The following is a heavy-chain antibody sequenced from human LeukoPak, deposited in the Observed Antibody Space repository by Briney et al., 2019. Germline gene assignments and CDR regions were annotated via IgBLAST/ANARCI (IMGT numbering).Heavy chain of an antibody. D-gene: IGHD3-10*01. CDR2: IYHSGST. CDR1: GGSISSSNW. J-gene: IGHJ4*02. V-gene: IGHV4-4*02. Sequence: PSETLSLTCAVSGGSISSSNWWSWVRPPPGKGLEWIGEIYHSGSTYYNPSLKSRVTISVDTSKNQFSLKLSSVTAADTAVYYCARGNYYGSGSSIDYWGQGTLVTVSS. CDR3: ARGNYYGSGSSIDY.